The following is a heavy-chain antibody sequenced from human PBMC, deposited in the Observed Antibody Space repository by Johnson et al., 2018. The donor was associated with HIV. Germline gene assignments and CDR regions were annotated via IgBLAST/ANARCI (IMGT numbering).Heavy chain of an antibody. CDR1: GFTFSSYA. Sequence: VQLVESGGGVAQPGRSLRLSCAASGFTFSSYAMSWVRQAPGKGLEWVSAISGSGGSTYYADSVKGRFTISRDNSKNTLYLQMNSLRTEDTAVYYCAKVRCGGDCLDAFDIWGQGTMVTVSS. J-gene: IGHJ3*02. CDR2: ISGSGGST. CDR3: AKVRCGGDCLDAFDI. D-gene: IGHD2-21*02. V-gene: IGHV3-23*04.